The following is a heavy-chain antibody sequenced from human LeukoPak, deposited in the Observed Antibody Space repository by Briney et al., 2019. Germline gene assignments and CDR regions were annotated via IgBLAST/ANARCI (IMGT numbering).Heavy chain of an antibody. Sequence: PSETLSPTCTVSGGSISSYYWSWIRQPPGKGLEWIGYIYYSGSTNYNPSLKSRVTISVDTSKNQFPLKLSSVTAADTAVYYCASLYSSSWVEYFQHWGQGTLVTVSS. CDR3: ASLYSSSWVEYFQH. CDR1: GGSISSYY. D-gene: IGHD6-13*01. CDR2: IYYSGST. J-gene: IGHJ1*01. V-gene: IGHV4-59*08.